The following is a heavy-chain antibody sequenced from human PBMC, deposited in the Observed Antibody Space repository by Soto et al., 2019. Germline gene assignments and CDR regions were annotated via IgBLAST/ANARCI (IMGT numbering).Heavy chain of an antibody. CDR3: ARDWYCISISCYGDGMDV. D-gene: IGHD2-2*01. J-gene: IGHJ6*02. V-gene: IGHV3-11*01. CDR2: ISSSGSAI. CDR1: GFTFNDYY. Sequence: PGGSLRLSCAASGFTFNDYYMSWIRQAPGKGLEWVSHISSSGSAIYYTDSVKGRFTISRDNAKNSLYLEMNSLRVEDTAVYYCARDWYCISISCYGDGMDVWGQGTTVTVSS.